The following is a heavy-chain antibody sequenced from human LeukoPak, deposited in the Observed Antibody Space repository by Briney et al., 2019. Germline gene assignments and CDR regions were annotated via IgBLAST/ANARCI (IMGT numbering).Heavy chain of an antibody. CDR3: VKEGDYGYYFDY. J-gene: IGHJ4*02. V-gene: IGHV3-66*01. CDR2: IYSGGNT. D-gene: IGHD3-16*01. Sequence: GGSLRLSCAASGFTVSSNYMNWVRQAPGKGLEWVSVIYSGGNTYYADSVKGRFTISRDNSKNTLYLRMSSLRAEDTAVYYCVKEGDYGYYFDYWGQGTLVTVSS. CDR1: GFTVSSNY.